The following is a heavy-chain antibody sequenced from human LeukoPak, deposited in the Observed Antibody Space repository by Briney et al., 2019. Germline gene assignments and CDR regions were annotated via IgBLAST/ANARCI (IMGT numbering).Heavy chain of an antibody. Sequence: PGGSLRLSCAASGFTFSSSWMGWVRQAPGRGLEWVASINHNGNVNYYVDSVKVRFTISRDNAKNSLYLQMSNLRAEDTAVYFCARGGGLDVWGQGATVTVSS. V-gene: IGHV3-7*03. CDR2: INHNGNVN. D-gene: IGHD3-16*01. CDR1: GFTFSSSW. J-gene: IGHJ6*02. CDR3: ARGGGLDV.